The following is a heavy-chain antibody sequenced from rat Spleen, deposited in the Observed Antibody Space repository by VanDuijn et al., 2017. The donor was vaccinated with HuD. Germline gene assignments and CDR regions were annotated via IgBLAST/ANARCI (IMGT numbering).Heavy chain of an antibody. CDR1: GFTFSDYY. J-gene: IGHJ2*01. Sequence: EVQLVESGGGLVQPGRSLKLSCAASGFTFSDYYMAWVRQAPKKGLEWVASISYEGSSTSYGDSVKGRFTISRDNAKSTLYLQMNSLRSEDTATYYCSRHYDYSNWFAYWGQGVMVTVSS. D-gene: IGHD1-5*01. V-gene: IGHV5-22*01. CDR2: ISYEGSST. CDR3: SRHYDYSNWFAY.